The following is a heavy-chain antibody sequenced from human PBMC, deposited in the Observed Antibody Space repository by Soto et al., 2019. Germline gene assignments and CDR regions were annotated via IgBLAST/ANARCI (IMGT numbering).Heavy chain of an antibody. CDR3: ARGEHYYDSSGYPWFDP. D-gene: IGHD3-22*01. CDR1: GGSVSSGSYY. CDR2: IYYSGST. Sequence: SETLSLTCTVSGGSVSSGSYYWSWIRQPPGKGLEWIGYIYYSGSTNYNPSLKSRVTISVDTSKNQFSLKLSSVTAADTAVYYCARGEHYYDSSGYPWFDPWGQGTLVTSPQ. V-gene: IGHV4-61*01. J-gene: IGHJ5*02.